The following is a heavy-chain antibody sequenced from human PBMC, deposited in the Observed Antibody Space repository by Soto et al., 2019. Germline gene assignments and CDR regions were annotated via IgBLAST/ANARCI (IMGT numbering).Heavy chain of an antibody. Sequence: SETLSLTCTVSGGSISSYYWSWIRQPPGKGLEWIGYIYYSGSTNYNPSLKSRVTISVDTSKNQFSLKLSSVTAADTAVYYCARGRGGEQWGQGTLVTVSS. V-gene: IGHV4-59*01. D-gene: IGHD3-16*01. CDR3: ARGRGGEQ. CDR2: IYYSGST. CDR1: GGSISSYY. J-gene: IGHJ4*02.